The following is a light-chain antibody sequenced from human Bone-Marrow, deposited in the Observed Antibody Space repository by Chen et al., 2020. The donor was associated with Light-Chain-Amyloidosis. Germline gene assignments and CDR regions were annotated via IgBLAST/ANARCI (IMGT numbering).Light chain of an antibody. V-gene: IGLV6-57*01. J-gene: IGLJ3*02. CDR1: SGSIATNY. Sequence: NFMLTQPPSVSESPGTTVIITCTRSSGSIATNYVQWYQQRPGSSPTTVIYADDQRPSGVPDRFSGSIDRSSNSASLTISGLKTEDEADYYCQSYQGSSQGVFGGGTKLTVL. CDR3: QSYQGSSQGV. CDR2: ADD.